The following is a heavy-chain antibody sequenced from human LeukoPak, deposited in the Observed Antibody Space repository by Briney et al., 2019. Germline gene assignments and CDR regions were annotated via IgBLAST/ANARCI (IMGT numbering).Heavy chain of an antibody. CDR1: GFTFTGHY. CDR2: LNPSGGGT. D-gene: IGHD3-22*01. CDR3: AGGTMTRFDY. Sequence: ASVKVSCKTSGFTFTGHYMHWVRQAPGQGLEWMGILNPSGGGTSYAQKFQGRVTMTRDTSTSTVYMELSSLRSEDTAVYYCAGGTMTRFDYWGQGTLVTVSS. J-gene: IGHJ4*02. V-gene: IGHV1-46*01.